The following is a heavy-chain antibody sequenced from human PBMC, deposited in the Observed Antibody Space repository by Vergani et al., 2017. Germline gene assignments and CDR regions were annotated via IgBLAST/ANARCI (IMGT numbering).Heavy chain of an antibody. Sequence: QVQLQESGPGLVQPSQPLSLTCTVSGGSISSGGYYWSWIRQHPGKGLEWIGYIYYSGSTYYNPSLKSRVTISVDTSKNQFSLKLSSVTAADTAVYYCARDMVRGVSYGMDVWGQGTTVTVSS. J-gene: IGHJ6*02. CDR2: IYYSGST. V-gene: IGHV4-31*03. CDR3: ARDMVRGVSYGMDV. CDR1: GGSISSGGYY. D-gene: IGHD3-10*01.